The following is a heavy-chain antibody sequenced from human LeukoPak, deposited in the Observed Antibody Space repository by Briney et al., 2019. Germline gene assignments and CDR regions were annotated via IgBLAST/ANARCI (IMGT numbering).Heavy chain of an antibody. Sequence: GGSLRLSCAASGFTFDDYGMSWVRQAPGKGLEWVSGINWNSGSTSYADSVKGRFTISRDNAKNTLYLQMNTLRAEDTAVYYCVYSGNFRFDYWGQGTLVTVSS. CDR3: VYSGNFRFDY. CDR2: INWNSGST. D-gene: IGHD1-26*01. J-gene: IGHJ4*02. CDR1: GFTFDDYG. V-gene: IGHV3-20*04.